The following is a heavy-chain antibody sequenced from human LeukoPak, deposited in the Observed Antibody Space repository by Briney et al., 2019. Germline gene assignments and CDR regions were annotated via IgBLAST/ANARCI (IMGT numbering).Heavy chain of an antibody. V-gene: IGHV1-8*02. J-gene: IGHJ4*02. CDR3: ARGRVGSYQIDY. Sequence: ASVKVSCKASGYTFTGYYMHWVRQAPGQGLEWMGWINPNSGNTGYAQKFQGRVTMTRNTSISTAYMELSSLRSEDTAVYYCARGRVGSYQIDYWGQGTLVTVSS. CDR1: GYTFTGYY. D-gene: IGHD1-26*01. CDR2: INPNSGNT.